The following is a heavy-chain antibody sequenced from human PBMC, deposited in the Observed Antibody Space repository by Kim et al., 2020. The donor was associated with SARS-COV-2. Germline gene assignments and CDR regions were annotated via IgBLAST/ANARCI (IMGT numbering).Heavy chain of an antibody. V-gene: IGHV3-30*07. D-gene: IGHD3-22*01. J-gene: IGHJ4*02. CDR3: ARDRIRSGYYYFSTDY. Sequence: SVKGRFTIPRDNSKNTLYLQMNSLRAEDTAVYYCARDRIRSGYYYFSTDYWGQGTLVTVSS.